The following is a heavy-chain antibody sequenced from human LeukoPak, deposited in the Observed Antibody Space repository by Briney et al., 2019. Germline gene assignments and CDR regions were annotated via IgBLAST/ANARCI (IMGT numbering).Heavy chain of an antibody. V-gene: IGHV3-23*01. CDR3: AKVREWLLPTEFDY. CDR1: GFTFSSYA. Sequence: PGGSLRLSCAASGFTFSSYAMSWVRQAPGKGLEWVSAISGSGGSTYHADSVKGRFTISRGNSKNTLYLQMNSLRAEDTAVYYCAKVREWLLPTEFDYWGQGTLVTVSS. J-gene: IGHJ4*02. D-gene: IGHD3-22*01. CDR2: ISGSGGST.